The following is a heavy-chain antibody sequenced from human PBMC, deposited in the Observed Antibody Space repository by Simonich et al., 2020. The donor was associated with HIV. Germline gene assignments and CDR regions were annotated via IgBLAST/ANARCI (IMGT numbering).Heavy chain of an antibody. D-gene: IGHD1-26*01. J-gene: IGHJ6*02. CDR2: IYSGGST. V-gene: IGHV3-53*01. CDR3: ARLYSGSYGDYYGMDV. Sequence: EVQLVESGGGLIQPGGSLRLSCAASGFTVSSNYMSWVRQAPGKGLEWVSVIYSGGSTYNADSVKGRFTISRDNSKNTLYLQINSLRAEDTAVYYCARLYSGSYGDYYGMDVWGQGTTVTVSS. CDR1: GFTVSSNY.